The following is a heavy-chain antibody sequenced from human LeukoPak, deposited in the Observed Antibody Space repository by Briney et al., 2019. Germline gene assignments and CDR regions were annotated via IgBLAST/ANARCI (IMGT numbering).Heavy chain of an antibody. Sequence: ASVKVSCKASGYTFTSYYMHWVRQAPGQGLEWMGIINPSGGSTSYAQKFQGRVTMTRDMSTSTVYMELSSLRSDDTAVYYCARVPRLQYYFDYWGQGTLVTVSS. CDR1: GYTFTSYY. J-gene: IGHJ4*02. CDR3: ARVPRLQYYFDY. V-gene: IGHV1-46*01. D-gene: IGHD3-16*01. CDR2: INPSGGST.